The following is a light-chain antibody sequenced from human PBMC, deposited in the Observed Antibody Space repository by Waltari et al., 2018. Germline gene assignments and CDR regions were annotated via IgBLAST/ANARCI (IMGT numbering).Light chain of an antibody. CDR1: QGINNF. Sequence: IQMTQSPSALSASVAHDVTTTCQASQGINNFLNWYQQKPGQSPKVLIYYASRLERGVPSRFSGSGSGTDFTFTINSLQPEDVATYYCQQYHNLPLTFGGGTKVEIK. V-gene: IGKV1-33*01. CDR2: YAS. J-gene: IGKJ4*01. CDR3: QQYHNLPLT.